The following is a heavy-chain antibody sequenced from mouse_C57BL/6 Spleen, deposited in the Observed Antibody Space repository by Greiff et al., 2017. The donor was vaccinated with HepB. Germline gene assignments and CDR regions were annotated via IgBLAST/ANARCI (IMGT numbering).Heavy chain of an antibody. CDR1: GFNIKDYY. J-gene: IGHJ4*01. Sequence: VQLQQSGAELVKPGASVKLSCTASGFNIKDYYMHWVKQRTEQGLEWIGRIDPEDGETKYAQKFQGKATITADPSSNTADLQLSSLTSEDTAVYYCARGYYGSSPWLDYWGQGTSVTVSS. CDR2: IDPEDGET. D-gene: IGHD1-1*01. V-gene: IGHV14-2*01. CDR3: ARGYYGSSPWLDY.